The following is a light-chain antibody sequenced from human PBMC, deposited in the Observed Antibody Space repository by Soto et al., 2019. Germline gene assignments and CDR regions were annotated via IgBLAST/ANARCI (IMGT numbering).Light chain of an antibody. CDR2: DVS. V-gene: IGLV2-11*01. J-gene: IGLJ2*01. CDR3: CSYAGSYTGV. Sequence: QSVLTQPRSVSGSPGQSVTISCTGTSGDVGGYNYVSWYQQHPGKAPKLMIYDVSKRPSGVPDRFSGSKSGNTASLTISGLQAEDEADYYCCSYAGSYTGVFGGGTKVTVL. CDR1: SGDVGGYNY.